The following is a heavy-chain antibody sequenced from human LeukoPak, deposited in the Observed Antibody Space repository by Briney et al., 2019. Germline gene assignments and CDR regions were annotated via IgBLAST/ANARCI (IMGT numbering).Heavy chain of an antibody. D-gene: IGHD6-6*01. CDR2: IYTSGST. Sequence: SQTLSLTCTVSGGSISSGDYYWSWIRQPAGKGLEWIGRIYTSGSTNYNPSLKSRVTISVDTSKNQFSLKLSSVTAADTAVYYCARVIRGSSSVDYYYYYMDVWGKGTTVTVSS. V-gene: IGHV4-61*02. J-gene: IGHJ6*03. CDR3: ARVIRGSSSVDYYYYYMDV. CDR1: GGSISSGDYY.